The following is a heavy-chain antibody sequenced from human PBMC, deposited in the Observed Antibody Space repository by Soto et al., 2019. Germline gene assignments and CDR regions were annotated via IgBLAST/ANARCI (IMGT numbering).Heavy chain of an antibody. D-gene: IGHD6-13*01. Sequence: GESLKISCKGSGYSFTSYWIGWVRQMPGKGLEWMGIIYPGDSDTRYSPSFQGQVTISADKSISTAYLQWSSLKASDIAIYYCARTAAAGKYYYGVDVWGQGTTVTVSS. CDR3: ARTAAAGKYYYGVDV. J-gene: IGHJ6*02. V-gene: IGHV5-51*01. CDR2: IYPGDSDT. CDR1: GYSFTSYW.